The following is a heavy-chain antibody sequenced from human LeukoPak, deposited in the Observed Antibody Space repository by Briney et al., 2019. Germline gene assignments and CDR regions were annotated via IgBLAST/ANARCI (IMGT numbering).Heavy chain of an antibody. J-gene: IGHJ6*03. D-gene: IGHD6-13*01. Sequence: GGSLRLSCAASGFTFDDYAMHWVRQAPGKGLEWVSGISWNSGSIGYADSVKGRFTISRGNAKNSLYLQMNSLRAEDMALYYCAKGYSSSWAGYMDVWGKGTTVTVSS. V-gene: IGHV3-9*03. CDR2: ISWNSGSI. CDR3: AKGYSSSWAGYMDV. CDR1: GFTFDDYA.